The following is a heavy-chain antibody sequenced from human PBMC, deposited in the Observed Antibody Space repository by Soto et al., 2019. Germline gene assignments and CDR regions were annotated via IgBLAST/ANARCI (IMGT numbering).Heavy chain of an antibody. J-gene: IGHJ6*02. CDR1: GGSLSSGDYY. CDR3: ARVNYGNYYYYYGMDV. Sequence: SSETLSLTCTVSGGSLSSGDYYWSWIRQPPGKGLEWIGYIYHSGSTYYNPSLKSRTTISVDTSKNQFSLKLNSVTAADTAVYYCARVNYGNYYYYYGMDVWGQGTTVNVSS. D-gene: IGHD4-17*01. V-gene: IGHV4-30-4*02. CDR2: IYHSGST.